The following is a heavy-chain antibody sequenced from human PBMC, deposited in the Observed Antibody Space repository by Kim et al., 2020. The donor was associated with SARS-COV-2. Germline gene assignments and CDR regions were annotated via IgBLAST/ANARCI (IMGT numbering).Heavy chain of an antibody. CDR2: FDPEDGEM. J-gene: IGHJ4*02. CDR1: GYSLSKLS. CDR3: ATYDIFPGYA. D-gene: IGHD3-9*01. Sequence: ASVKVSCKVSGYSLSKLSMHWVRQAPGRGLEWVGGFDPEDGEMIYAQKFQGRVTMTEDTSTDTAYMELSSLRYDDTAIYYCATYDIFPGYAWGQGTLVTVSS. V-gene: IGHV1-24*01.